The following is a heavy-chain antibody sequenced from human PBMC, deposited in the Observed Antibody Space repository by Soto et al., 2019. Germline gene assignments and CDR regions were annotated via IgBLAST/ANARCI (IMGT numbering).Heavy chain of an antibody. V-gene: IGHV3-23*01. CDR3: AKGFGISWQYYLDY. D-gene: IGHD3-10*01. CDR2: IRGSGGNT. Sequence: EVQLLESGGGLVQPGGSLRLSCAASGFSFASYAMNWVRQAPGKGLEWVSGIRGSGGNTYYADSVKGRFTISRDNSKNTLYLQLSSLRVEDTAVYYCAKGFGISWQYYLDYWGQGTLVTVSS. J-gene: IGHJ4*02. CDR1: GFSFASYA.